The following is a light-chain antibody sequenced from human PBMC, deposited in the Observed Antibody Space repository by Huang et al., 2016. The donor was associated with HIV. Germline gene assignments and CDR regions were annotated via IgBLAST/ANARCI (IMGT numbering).Light chain of an antibody. CDR2: AAS. CDR3: QHYNNWPPRYT. V-gene: IGKV3-15*01. J-gene: IGKJ2*01. CDR1: QSVKSN. Sequence: ETVMTQSPAILSVSPGESATLSCRASQSVKSNLAWYQQRPGQPPRLLIYAASTRATGVPPRFSGSGSETEFTLTISDLQSEDFALYYCQHYNNWPPRYTFGQGPSWTSN.